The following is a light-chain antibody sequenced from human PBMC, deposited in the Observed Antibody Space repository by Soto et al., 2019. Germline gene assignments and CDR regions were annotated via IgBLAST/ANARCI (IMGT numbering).Light chain of an antibody. V-gene: IGKV1-5*01. CDR2: DAS. CDR3: QQYNSYST. CDR1: QSISSW. Sequence: DIQMTQSPSTLSASVGDRFTITCRASQSISSWLAWYQQKPGKAPNVLIYDASSLESGVPSRLSGSGSGTEFTLTISSLQPDDFATYYCQQYNSYSTFGQGTKVDIK. J-gene: IGKJ1*01.